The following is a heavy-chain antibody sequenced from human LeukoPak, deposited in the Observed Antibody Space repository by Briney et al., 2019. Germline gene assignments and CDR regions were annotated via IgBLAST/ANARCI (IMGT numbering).Heavy chain of an antibody. J-gene: IGHJ4*02. V-gene: IGHV1-46*01. Sequence: ASVKVSCKASGYTFTSYYMHWVRQAPGQGLEWMGIINPSGGSTSYAQKFQGRVTMTRDTSTSTVYMELSSLRSEDTAVYYCARAQAQAYGSGSYYIPVISGSDYWGQGTLVTVSS. CDR2: INPSGGST. D-gene: IGHD3-10*01. CDR3: ARAQAQAYGSGSYYIPVISGSDY. CDR1: GYTFTSYY.